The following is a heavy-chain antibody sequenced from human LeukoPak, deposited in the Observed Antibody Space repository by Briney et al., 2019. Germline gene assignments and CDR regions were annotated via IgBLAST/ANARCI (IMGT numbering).Heavy chain of an antibody. V-gene: IGHV3-30*02. J-gene: IGHJ4*02. CDR1: GFTFSTYS. D-gene: IGHD5-18*01. Sequence: GGSLRLSCAASGFTFSTYSMHWVRQAPGKGLEWVAFIRYDGSNKYYADSVKGRFTISRDNSKNTLYLQMNSLRAEDTAVYYCAKDSGYSYGQTFDYWGQGTLVTISS. CDR3: AKDSGYSYGQTFDY. CDR2: IRYDGSNK.